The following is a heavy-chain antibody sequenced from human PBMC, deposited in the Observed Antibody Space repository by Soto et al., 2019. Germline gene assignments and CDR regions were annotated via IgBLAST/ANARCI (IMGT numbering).Heavy chain of an antibody. CDR3: ARVDDF. D-gene: IGHD2-15*01. Sequence: SETLSLTCAVYGGSFSGHSWSWIREPPGKGLEWIGEIYYSGSANYNPSLKSRVIISIDTSKNQFSLKLSSVTAADTAVYYCARVDDFWGQGTLVTVSS. J-gene: IGHJ4*02. CDR1: GGSFSGHS. V-gene: IGHV4-34*01. CDR2: IYYSGSA.